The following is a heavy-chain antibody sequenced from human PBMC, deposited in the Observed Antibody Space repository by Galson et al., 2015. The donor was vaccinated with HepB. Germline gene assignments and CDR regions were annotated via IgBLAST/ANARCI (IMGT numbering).Heavy chain of an antibody. J-gene: IGHJ4*02. V-gene: IGHV4-39*01. Sequence: SETLSLTCTVSGGSISSSSYYWGWIRQPPGTGLEWIGSIYYSGSTYYTPSLKSRVTISVDTSKNQFSLKLSSVTAADTAVYYCARQFGYSGYEDALWGQGTLVTVSS. CDR3: ARQFGYSGYEDAL. D-gene: IGHD5-12*01. CDR2: IYYSGST. CDR1: GGSISSSSYY.